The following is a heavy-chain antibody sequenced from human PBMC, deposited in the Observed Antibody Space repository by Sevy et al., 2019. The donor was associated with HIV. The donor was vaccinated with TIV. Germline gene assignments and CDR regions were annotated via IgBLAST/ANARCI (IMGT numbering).Heavy chain of an antibody. Sequence: GGSLRLSCAASRLTFSSSSVNWVRQAPGKGLEWVSYISGGSSNRYYADSVKGRFTISRDNAKNSLYLQMNSLRDEDTAVYYCARGFMSKGCYYGLDVWGQGTTVTVSS. J-gene: IGHJ6*02. CDR2: ISGGSSNR. V-gene: IGHV3-48*02. D-gene: IGHD3-16*01. CDR3: ARGFMSKGCYYGLDV. CDR1: RLTFSSSS.